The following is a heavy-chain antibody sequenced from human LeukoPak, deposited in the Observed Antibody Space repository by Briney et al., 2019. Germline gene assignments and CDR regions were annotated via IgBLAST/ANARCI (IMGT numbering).Heavy chain of an antibody. D-gene: IGHD6-19*01. J-gene: IGHJ4*02. Sequence: PGGSLRLSCAASGFTFSIYALICVRQAPGKGLECVSTVSDSGGSTYYADSVKGRFTISKDNSKNTLYLQMNSLRAEDTALYYCGKEMEKSSSSGWYDYWGQGTLVTVSS. CDR1: GFTFSIYA. CDR2: VSDSGGST. V-gene: IGHV3-23*01. CDR3: GKEMEKSSSSGWYDY.